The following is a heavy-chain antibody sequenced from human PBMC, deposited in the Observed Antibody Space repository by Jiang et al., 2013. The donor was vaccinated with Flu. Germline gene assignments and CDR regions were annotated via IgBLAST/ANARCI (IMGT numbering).Heavy chain of an antibody. CDR1: GYTFTSYY. J-gene: IGHJ4*02. V-gene: IGHV1-46*01. CDR3: ARDIGLASRSCGGYRDILTY. D-gene: IGHD3-9*01. CDR2: INPSGGST. Sequence: SGAEVKKPGASVKVSCKASGYTFTSYYMHWVRQAPGQGLEWMGIINPSGGSTSYAQKFQGRVTMTRDTSTSTVYMELSSLRSEDTAVYYCARDIGLASRSCGGYRDILTYXGQGTLVTVSS.